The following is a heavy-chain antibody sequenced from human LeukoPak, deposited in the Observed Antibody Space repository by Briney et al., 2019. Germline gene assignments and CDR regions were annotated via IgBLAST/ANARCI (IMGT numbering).Heavy chain of an antibody. V-gene: IGHV3-21*01. Sequence: GGSLRLSCAASGFTFSTYSMNWVRQAPGKGLEWVSSITSSSSYIYYADSVKGRFTISRDNAKNSLYLQMNSLRAEDTAVYYCARDPQYCSGGSCYSFDYWGQGTLVTVSS. CDR3: ARDPQYCSGGSCYSFDY. D-gene: IGHD2-15*01. CDR2: ITSSSSYI. CDR1: GFTFSTYS. J-gene: IGHJ4*02.